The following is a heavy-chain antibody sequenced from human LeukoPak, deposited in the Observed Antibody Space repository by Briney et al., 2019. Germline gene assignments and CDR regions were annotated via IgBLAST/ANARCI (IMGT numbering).Heavy chain of an antibody. D-gene: IGHD2-21*01. CDR2: IYENGGTT. J-gene: IGHJ4*02. V-gene: IGHV3-23*01. CDR1: GFTFRSHA. Sequence: GGSLRLSCVGSGFTFRSHAMSWVRQAPEKGLEFVSGIYENGGTTYFADSVKGRFSISRDNSKNTLYLQMDSLRGEDTAVYYCAKDFRIGYSAHFDYWGQGALVTVSS. CDR3: AKDFRIGYSAHFDY.